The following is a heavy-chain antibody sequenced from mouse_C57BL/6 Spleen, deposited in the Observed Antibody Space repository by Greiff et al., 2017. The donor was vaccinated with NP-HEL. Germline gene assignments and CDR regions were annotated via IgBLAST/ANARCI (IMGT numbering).Heavy chain of an antibody. V-gene: IGHV5-17*01. CDR3: ARLRAIYDGYYFDY. CDR2: ISSGSSTI. Sequence: EVQLVESGGGLVKPGGSLKLSCAASGFTFSDYGMHWVRQAPEKGLEWVAYISSGSSTIYYADTVKGRFTISRDNAKNTLFLQMTSLRSEDTAMYYCARLRAIYDGYYFDYWGQGTTLTVSS. CDR1: GFTFSDYG. J-gene: IGHJ2*01. D-gene: IGHD2-3*01.